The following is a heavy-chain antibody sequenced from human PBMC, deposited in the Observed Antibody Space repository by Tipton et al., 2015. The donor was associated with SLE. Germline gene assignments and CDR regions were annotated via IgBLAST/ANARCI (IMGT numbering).Heavy chain of an antibody. CDR1: GGSISSYY. Sequence: TLSLTCTVSGGSISSYYWSWIRQPPGKGLEWIGYIYYSGSTNYNPSLKSRVTISVDTSKNQFSLKLSSVTAADTAVYYCAREFSGTRAYYFDYWGQGTLVTVSS. D-gene: IGHD6-25*01. CDR2: IYYSGST. CDR3: AREFSGTRAYYFDY. V-gene: IGHV4-59*01. J-gene: IGHJ4*02.